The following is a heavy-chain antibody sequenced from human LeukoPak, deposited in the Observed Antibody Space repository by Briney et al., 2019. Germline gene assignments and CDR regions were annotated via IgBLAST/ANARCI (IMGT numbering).Heavy chain of an antibody. J-gene: IGHJ4*02. Sequence: SETLSLTCTVPGGSISSYYWSWIRQPPGKGLEWIGYIYYSGSTDYNPSLKSRVTISVDTSKNQFSLKLSSVTAADTAVYYCARSLGATTDWGQGTLVTVSS. V-gene: IGHV4-59*08. CDR1: GGSISSYY. CDR3: ARSLGATTD. CDR2: IYYSGST. D-gene: IGHD1-26*01.